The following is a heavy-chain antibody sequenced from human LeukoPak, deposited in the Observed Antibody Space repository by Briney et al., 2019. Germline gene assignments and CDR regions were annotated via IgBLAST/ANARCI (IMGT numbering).Heavy chain of an antibody. V-gene: IGHV3-23*01. CDR1: GFTFISYA. Sequence: GGSLRLSCAASGFTFISYAMSWVRQAPGKGLEWVSAISGSGGSTYYADSVKGRFTIFRDNSKNTLYLQMNSLRAEDTAVYYCAKRDTAMATGYFDYWGQGTLVTVSS. J-gene: IGHJ4*02. D-gene: IGHD5-18*01. CDR2: ISGSGGST. CDR3: AKRDTAMATGYFDY.